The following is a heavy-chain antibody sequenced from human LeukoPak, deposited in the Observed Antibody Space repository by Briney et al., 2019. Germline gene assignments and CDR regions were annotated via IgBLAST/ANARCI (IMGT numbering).Heavy chain of an antibody. CDR3: ARDEHGGAFDI. V-gene: IGHV1-2*06. CDR1: GYTFTGYY. Sequence: ASVKVSCKASGYTFTGYYMHWVRQAPGQGLEWMGRINPNSGGTNYAQKFQGRVTMTRDTSISTAYMELSRLRSDDMAVYYCARDEHGGAFDIWGQGTMVTVSS. D-gene: IGHD4-23*01. CDR2: INPNSGGT. J-gene: IGHJ3*02.